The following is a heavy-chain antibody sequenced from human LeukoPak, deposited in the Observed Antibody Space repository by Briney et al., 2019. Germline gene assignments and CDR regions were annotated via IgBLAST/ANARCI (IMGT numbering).Heavy chain of an antibody. Sequence: GGSLRLSCAPSGFTFSGADMHWVRPVSGKGLEWVGRIRSKGNKYATEYAASVTGRFTISRDDSKNTAYLQMNSLKTEDTAVYYCIHYGSGSYSTDYWGQGTQVTVSS. CDR1: GFTFSGAD. CDR3: IHYGSGSYSTDY. D-gene: IGHD3-10*01. J-gene: IGHJ4*02. V-gene: IGHV3-73*01. CDR2: IRSKGNKYAT.